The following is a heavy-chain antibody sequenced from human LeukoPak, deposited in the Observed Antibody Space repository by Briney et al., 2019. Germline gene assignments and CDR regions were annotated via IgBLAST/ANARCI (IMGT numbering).Heavy chain of an antibody. D-gene: IGHD2-2*01. J-gene: IGHJ5*02. V-gene: IGHV4-59*01. CDR3: AREGRRSDCSSASCYAKLYNWFDP. CDR1: GGSISSYY. CDR2: IYYSRST. Sequence: SETLSLTCTVSGGSISSYYWSWIRQPPGKGLEWIGYIYYSRSTNYNPSLKSRVTISVDTSKNQFSLKLSSVTAADTAVYYCAREGRRSDCSSASCYAKLYNWFDPWGQGTLVTVSS.